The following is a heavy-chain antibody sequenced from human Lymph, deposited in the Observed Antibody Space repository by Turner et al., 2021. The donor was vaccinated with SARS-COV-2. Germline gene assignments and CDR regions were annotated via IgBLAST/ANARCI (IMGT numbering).Heavy chain of an antibody. V-gene: IGHV1-69*10. CDR1: GGTFSCYA. CDR2: IIPILGIA. J-gene: IGHJ6*02. D-gene: IGHD6-13*01. CDR3: ARKAAPGMGGGVFYYYYGMDV. Sequence: QVQLVQSGAEVKKPGSSVKVSCKASGGTFSCYAISWVRQAPGQGLEWMGGIIPILGIANYAQRFQGRVTITADKSTSTAYLELSSLRAEDTGVYYWARKAAPGMGGGVFYYYYGMDVWGQGTTVTVSS.